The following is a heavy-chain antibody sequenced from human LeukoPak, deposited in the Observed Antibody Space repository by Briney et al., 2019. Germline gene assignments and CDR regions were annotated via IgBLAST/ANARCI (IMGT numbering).Heavy chain of an antibody. CDR3: ARGLNSGYSYGYPFDY. V-gene: IGHV3-33*01. Sequence: PGGSLRLSCGASGFTFSSYGMHWVRQAPGKGLEWVAVIWYDGSNKYYADSVKGRFTISRDNSKNTLYLQMNSLRAEDTAVYYCARGLNSGYSYGYPFDYWGQGTLVTVSS. CDR1: GFTFSSYG. J-gene: IGHJ4*02. D-gene: IGHD5-18*01. CDR2: IWYDGSNK.